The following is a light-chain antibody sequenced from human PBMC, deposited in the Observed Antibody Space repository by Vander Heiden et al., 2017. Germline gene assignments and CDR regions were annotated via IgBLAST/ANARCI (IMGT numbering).Light chain of an antibody. CDR3: QQRSNWPLT. CDR2: EAS. CDR1: QRVSSS. J-gene: IGKJ4*01. Sequence: EMVLTQSQATLSLSPGERAILSCRASQRVSSSLAWYQQKPGQAPRLLIYEASNRATGIPARFSGSGSGTDFTLTISSLEPEDFAVYYCQQRSNWPLTFGGGTKVEIK. V-gene: IGKV3-11*01.